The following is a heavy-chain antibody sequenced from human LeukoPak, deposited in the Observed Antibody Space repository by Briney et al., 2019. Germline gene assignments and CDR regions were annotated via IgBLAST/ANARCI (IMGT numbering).Heavy chain of an antibody. CDR2: ISWNSGSI. V-gene: IGHV3-9*01. Sequence: GGSLRLSCAASGFTFSSYAMSWVRQAPGKGLEWVSGISWNSGSIGYADSVKGRFTISRDNAKNSLYLQMNSLRAEDTALYYCAKDTAAGTDGMDVWGQGTTVTVSS. CDR3: AKDTAAGTDGMDV. D-gene: IGHD6-13*01. CDR1: GFTFSSYA. J-gene: IGHJ6*02.